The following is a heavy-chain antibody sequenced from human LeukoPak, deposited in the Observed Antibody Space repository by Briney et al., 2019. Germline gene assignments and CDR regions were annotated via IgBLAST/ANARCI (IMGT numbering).Heavy chain of an antibody. V-gene: IGHV1-18*01. CDR1: GYTFTSYA. CDR2: ISAYNGNT. J-gene: IGHJ5*02. D-gene: IGHD2-2*01. Sequence: ASVKVSCKASGYTFTSYAMHWVRQAPGQRLEWMGWISAYNGNTNSAQKLQGRVTMTTDTSTSTAYMELRSLRSDDTAVYYCARVPCITTSCSPINWFDPWGQGTLVTVSS. CDR3: ARVPCITTSCSPINWFDP.